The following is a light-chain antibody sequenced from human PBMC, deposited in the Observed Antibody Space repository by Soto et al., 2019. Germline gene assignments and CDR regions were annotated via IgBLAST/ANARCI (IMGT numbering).Light chain of an antibody. Sequence: QSLLTQPPSASGSLGQSVTISCTGTSSDVGGYNYVSWHQQHPGKAPKVMIYEVTKRPPGVPDRFSGSKSGNTASLTVSGLQAEDEADYYCSSFAGGGNPVLLGGGTKVTVL. CDR3: SSFAGGGNPVL. CDR1: SSDVGGYNY. CDR2: EVT. J-gene: IGLJ2*01. V-gene: IGLV2-8*01.